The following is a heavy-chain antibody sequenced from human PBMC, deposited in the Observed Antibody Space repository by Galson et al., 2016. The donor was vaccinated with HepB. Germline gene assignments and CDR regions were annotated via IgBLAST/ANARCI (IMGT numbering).Heavy chain of an antibody. CDR3: ARAADVPAMGATCLDS. V-gene: IGHV4-4*02. CDR1: GGSVSTSNW. Sequence: SETLSLTCAVSGGSVSTSNWWGWVRQPPGRGLEWIGDISHTGSINISPSLRGRVSISLDKSKNQFSLKVHSVTAADTAVYYCARAADVPAMGATCLDSWGQGILVTVSS. J-gene: IGHJ5*01. D-gene: IGHD1-26*01. CDR2: ISHTGSI.